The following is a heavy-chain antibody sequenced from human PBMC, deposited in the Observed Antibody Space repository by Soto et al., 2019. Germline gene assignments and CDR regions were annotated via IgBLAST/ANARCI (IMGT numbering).Heavy chain of an antibody. Sequence: GGSLRLSCVVSGFTFNNYGINWVRQAPGKGLEWVSTVSKSDYTYYSDSVKGRFTISRDNAKNTVSLQMNTLRAEDTAVYYCAREDSIIIPAVSDFWGQGALVTVSS. CDR2: VSKSDYT. CDR1: GFTFNNYG. CDR3: AREDSIIIPAVSDF. V-gene: IGHV3-21*04. D-gene: IGHD2-2*01. J-gene: IGHJ4*02.